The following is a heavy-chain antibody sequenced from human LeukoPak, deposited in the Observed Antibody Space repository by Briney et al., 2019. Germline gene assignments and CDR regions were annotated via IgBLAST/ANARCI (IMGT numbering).Heavy chain of an antibody. CDR2: IYNSGST. D-gene: IGHD5-18*01. J-gene: IGHJ3*02. Sequence: PSETLSLTCAVSGGFIRSYYWSWIPQPAGKGLEWFGHIYNSGSTNYHPSLQGRVTMSVDTSKNQFSLKLSSVTAADTAVYYCARSTSGFAYSYCDDAFDIWGQGTRVTVSS. CDR1: GGFIRSYY. CDR3: ARSTSGFAYSYCDDAFDI. V-gene: IGHV4-4*07.